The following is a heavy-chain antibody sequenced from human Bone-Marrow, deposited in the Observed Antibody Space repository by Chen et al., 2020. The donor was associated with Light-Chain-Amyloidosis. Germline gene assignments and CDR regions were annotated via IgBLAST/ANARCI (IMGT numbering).Heavy chain of an antibody. CDR2: VSSSGTIRT. D-gene: IGHD3-10*01. Sequence: EVQLVESGGGLVQPGGSLRLSCAASGFRFRNSGLHWVRQAPGKGLEWVSYVSSSGTIRTTYAESVKGRFTISRDNSKNMVYLQLNSLRAEDTAVYYCAKDGGAWNFDYWGQGTLVTVSS. J-gene: IGHJ4*02. CDR3: AKDGGAWNFDY. CDR1: GFRFRNSG. V-gene: IGHV3-23*04.